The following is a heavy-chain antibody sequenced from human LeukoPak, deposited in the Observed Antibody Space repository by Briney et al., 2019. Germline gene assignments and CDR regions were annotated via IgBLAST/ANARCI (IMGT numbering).Heavy chain of an antibody. CDR3: ARMSDSSSWSSYFDY. CDR1: GGSISSGGYS. D-gene: IGHD6-13*01. J-gene: IGHJ4*02. CDR2: IYHSGST. Sequence: PSETLSLTCAVSGGSISSGGYSWSWIRQPPGKGLEWIGYIYHSGSTYYNPSLKSRVTISVDRSKNQFSLKLSSVTAADTAVYYCARMSDSSSWSSYFDYWGQGTLVTVSS. V-gene: IGHV4-30-2*01.